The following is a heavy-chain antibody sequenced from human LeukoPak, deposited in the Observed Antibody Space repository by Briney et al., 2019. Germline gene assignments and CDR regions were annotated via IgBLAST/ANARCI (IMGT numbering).Heavy chain of an antibody. Sequence: ASVNVSCKASGYSFTTYAMHWVRQAPGQGLEWMGWINTNTGNPTYAQGFTGRFVFSLDTSVSTAYLQISSLKAEDTAVYYCARDQSSSWTHYYYMDVWGKGTTVTVSS. CDR1: GYSFTTYA. J-gene: IGHJ6*03. CDR3: ARDQSSSWTHYYYMDV. D-gene: IGHD6-13*01. CDR2: INTNTGNP. V-gene: IGHV7-4-1*02.